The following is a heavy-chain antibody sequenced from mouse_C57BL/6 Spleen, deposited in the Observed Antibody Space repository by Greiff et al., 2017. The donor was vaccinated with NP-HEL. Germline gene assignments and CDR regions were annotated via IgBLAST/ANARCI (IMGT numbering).Heavy chain of an antibody. Sequence: QVQLQQPGAELVKPGASVTLSCKASGYTFTSYWMHWVKQRPGQGLEWIGMIHPNSGSTNYNEKFKSKATLTVDKSSSTAYMQLSSLTSEDSAVYYCASYDSFYAMDYWGQGTSVTVSS. V-gene: IGHV1-64*01. CDR1: GYTFTSYW. CDR2: IHPNSGST. D-gene: IGHD2-4*01. J-gene: IGHJ4*01. CDR3: ASYDSFYAMDY.